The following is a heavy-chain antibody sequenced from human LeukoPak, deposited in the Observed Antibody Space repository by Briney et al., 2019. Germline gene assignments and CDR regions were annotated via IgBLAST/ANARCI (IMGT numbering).Heavy chain of an antibody. Sequence: GGSLRLSCAASGFTFSSYSMNWVRQAPGKGLEWVSYIGSSSSTIYYGDSVKGRFTISRDNAKNSLYLQMNSLRVEDTAVYYCARDGGWDFWSGAKGPYFDYWGQGTLVTVSS. J-gene: IGHJ4*02. CDR2: IGSSSSTI. D-gene: IGHD3-3*01. CDR1: GFTFSSYS. V-gene: IGHV3-48*01. CDR3: ARDGGWDFWSGAKGPYFDY.